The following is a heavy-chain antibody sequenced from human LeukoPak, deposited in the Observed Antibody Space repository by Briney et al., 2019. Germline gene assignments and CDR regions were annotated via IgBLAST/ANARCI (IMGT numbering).Heavy chain of an antibody. CDR1: GFTLSSSW. D-gene: IGHD3-22*01. V-gene: IGHV3-74*01. CDR2: VSPDGNLA. Sequence: GGSLRLSCAGSGFTLSSSWMHWVRQAPGKGLVWVSHVSPDGNLANYADSVKGRFIISRDNAKNTLFLQMNSLRAEDTAVYYCAREMGYYDTSGFDYWGQGTLVTVSS. CDR3: AREMGYYDTSGFDY. J-gene: IGHJ4*02.